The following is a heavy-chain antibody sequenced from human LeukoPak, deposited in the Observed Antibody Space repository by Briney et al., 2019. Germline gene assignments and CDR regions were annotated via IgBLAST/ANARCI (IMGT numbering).Heavy chain of an antibody. J-gene: IGHJ5*02. CDR2: ISSSSSTI. V-gene: IGHV3-48*01. CDR3: AKVPHYDFWSGYPRDNWFDP. D-gene: IGHD3-3*01. CDR1: GFTFSSYS. Sequence: PGGSLRLSCAASGFTFSSYSMNWVRQAPGKGLEWVSYISSSSSTIYYADSVKGRFTISRDNAKNSLYLQMNSLRAEDTAVYYCAKVPHYDFWSGYPRDNWFDPWGQGTLVTVSS.